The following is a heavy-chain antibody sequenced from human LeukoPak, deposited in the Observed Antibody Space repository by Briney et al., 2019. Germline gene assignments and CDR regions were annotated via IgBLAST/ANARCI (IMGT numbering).Heavy chain of an antibody. CDR2: IWYDGSNK. Sequence: PGGSLRLSCAASGFTFSSYGMHWVRQAPGKGLEWVAVIWYDGSNKYYADSVKGRFTISRDNSKNTLYLQMNSLRAEDTAVYYCARDLYYYGSGSYYPPGYWGQGTLVTVSS. CDR3: ARDLYYYGSGSYYPPGY. J-gene: IGHJ4*02. CDR1: GFTFSSYG. D-gene: IGHD3-10*01. V-gene: IGHV3-33*01.